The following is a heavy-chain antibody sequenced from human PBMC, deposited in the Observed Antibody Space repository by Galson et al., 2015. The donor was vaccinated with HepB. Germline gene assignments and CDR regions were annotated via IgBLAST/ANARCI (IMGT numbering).Heavy chain of an antibody. CDR1: GFTFSSYA. Sequence: SLRLSCAASGFTFSSYAMHWVRQAPGKGLEWVAVISYDGSNKYYADSVKGRFTISRDNSKNTLYLQMNSLRAEDTAVYYCARGKRGYFDYWGRGTLVTVSS. CDR3: ARGKRGYFDY. D-gene: IGHD3-10*01. V-gene: IGHV3-30-3*01. CDR2: ISYDGSNK. J-gene: IGHJ4*02.